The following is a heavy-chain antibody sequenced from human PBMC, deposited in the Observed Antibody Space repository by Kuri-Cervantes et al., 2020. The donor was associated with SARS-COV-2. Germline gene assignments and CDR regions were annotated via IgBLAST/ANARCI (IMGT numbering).Heavy chain of an antibody. Sequence: ESLKISCTVSGGSISSGGYYWSWIRQPPGKGLEWIGSIYHSGSTYYNPSLKSRVTISVDTSKNQFSLKLSSVTAADTAVYYCASVPYGSGSYAYYFDYWGQGTLVTVSS. CDR3: ASVPYGSGSYAYYFDY. J-gene: IGHJ4*02. D-gene: IGHD3-10*01. CDR1: GGSISSGGYY. CDR2: IYHSGST. V-gene: IGHV4-39*07.